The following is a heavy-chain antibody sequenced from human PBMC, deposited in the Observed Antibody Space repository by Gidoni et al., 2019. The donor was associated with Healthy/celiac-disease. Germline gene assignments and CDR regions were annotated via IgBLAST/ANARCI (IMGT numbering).Heavy chain of an antibody. J-gene: IGHJ4*02. CDR2: ISSSSSYI. CDR1: GFPFSSYS. V-gene: IGHV3-21*01. Sequence: EVPLVESGGGLVKPGGSLRLSFAAPGFPFSSYSMNWVRQAPGKGLEWVSSISSSSSYIYYADSVKGRFTISRDNAKNSLYLQMNSLRAEDTAVYYCAREGSYYYDSSGLDYWGQGTLVTVSS. D-gene: IGHD3-22*01. CDR3: AREGSYYYDSSGLDY.